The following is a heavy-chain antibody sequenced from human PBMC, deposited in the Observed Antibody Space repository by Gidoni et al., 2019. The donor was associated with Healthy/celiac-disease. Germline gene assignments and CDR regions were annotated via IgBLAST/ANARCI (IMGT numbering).Heavy chain of an antibody. D-gene: IGHD3-9*01. V-gene: IGHV3-30*03. CDR3: ARSYVLRYFDWLLYPDY. CDR2: ISYDGSNK. Sequence: QVQLVESGGGVVQPGRSLRLSCAASGFTFSSYGMHWVRQAPGKGLEWVAVISYDGSNKYYADSVKGRFTISRDNSKNTLYLQMNSLRAEDTAVYYCARSYVLRYFDWLLYPDYWGQGTLVTVSS. CDR1: GFTFSSYG. J-gene: IGHJ4*02.